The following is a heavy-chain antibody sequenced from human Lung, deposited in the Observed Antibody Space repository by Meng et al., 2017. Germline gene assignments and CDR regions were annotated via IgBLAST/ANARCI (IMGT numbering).Heavy chain of an antibody. J-gene: IGHJ4*02. CDR3: VGTIGYYYAMAY. CDR1: GGSISSGGYY. Sequence: QVQLQESGPGLVKPSQTLSLTCTVSGGSISSGGYYWSWIRQHPGKGLEWIGYIYYSGSTYYNPSLKSRVTVSIDTSKNQFSLKLSSVSAADTAVYYCVGTIGYYYAMAYWGQGTLVTVSS. D-gene: IGHD3-22*01. CDR2: IYYSGST. V-gene: IGHV4-31*03.